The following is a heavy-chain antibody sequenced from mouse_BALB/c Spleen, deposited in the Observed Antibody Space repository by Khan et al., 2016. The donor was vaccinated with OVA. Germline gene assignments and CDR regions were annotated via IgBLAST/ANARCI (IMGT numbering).Heavy chain of an antibody. V-gene: IGHV5-6*01. CDR2: INSDGYYT. CDR3: ASHLTGSFAY. J-gene: IGHJ3*01. Sequence: DVQLVESGGDLVKPGGSLRLSCAASGFTFSAYGMSWVRQTPDKRLEWVATINSDGYYTYYPDTVKGRFTISRNNTGNALYLQMSSLKSEDTARYYCASHLTGSFAYWGQGTLVTVSA. CDR1: GFTFSAYG. D-gene: IGHD4-1*01.